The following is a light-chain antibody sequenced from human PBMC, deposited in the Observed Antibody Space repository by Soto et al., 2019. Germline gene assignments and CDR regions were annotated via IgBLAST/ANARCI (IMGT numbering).Light chain of an antibody. CDR1: NIGNKR. CDR3: QVWVIMPDNYV. V-gene: IGLV3-21*04. Sequence: SYELTQPPSVSVAPEKTATITCGGNNIGNKRVHWYRQKPGQAPVLLISYDSDRPSGIPERFSGSNSENTATLTISRVESGDDAYYDCQVWVIMPDNYVLGSGTKLTVL. J-gene: IGLJ1*01. CDR2: YDS.